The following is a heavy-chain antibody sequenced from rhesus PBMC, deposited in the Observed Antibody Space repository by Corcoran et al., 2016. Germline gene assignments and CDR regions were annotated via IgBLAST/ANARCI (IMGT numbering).Heavy chain of an antibody. CDR2: ISGRSGST. D-gene: IGHD3-16*01. V-gene: IGHV4-65*01. Sequence: QVQLQESGPGPVKPSETLSLTCAVSGGSVSSSNWWSWIRQPPGKGLGWIGYISGRSGSTYYNPSLKSLVTISTDTSKNQFSLKLSAVTAADTAVYYCARDLTSGSYYFDYWGQGVLVTVSS. J-gene: IGHJ4*01. CDR3: ARDLTSGSYYFDY. CDR1: GGSVSSSNW.